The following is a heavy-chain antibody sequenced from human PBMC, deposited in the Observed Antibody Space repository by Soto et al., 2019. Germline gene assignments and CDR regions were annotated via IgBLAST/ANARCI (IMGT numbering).Heavy chain of an antibody. Sequence: SETLSLTCTVSGGSMGSHYWTWLRQPPGKGLEWIGYISYSGSTYYNPSLKSRVTISADTSRNQFSLKLSSVIAADTAVYYCARADPDASVGYWGQGTLVTVSS. CDR2: ISYSGST. V-gene: IGHV4-59*11. D-gene: IGHD3-16*01. J-gene: IGHJ4*02. CDR1: GGSMGSHY. CDR3: ARADPDASVGY.